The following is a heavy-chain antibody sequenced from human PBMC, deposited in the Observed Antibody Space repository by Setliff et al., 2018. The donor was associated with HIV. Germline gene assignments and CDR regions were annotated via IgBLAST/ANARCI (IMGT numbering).Heavy chain of an antibody. J-gene: IGHJ4*02. V-gene: IGHV4-34*01. CDR1: GGSVRGHY. CDR3: SNWNTTVDADS. D-gene: IGHD1-1*01. Sequence: PSETLSLTCAVYGGSVRGHYWGWFRQPPGKGLEWIGEITPTGDTNYIPSLKSRVAMSLDTSKNQFSLKLRSVTAADTAVYYCSNWNTTVDADSWGQGTLVTVSS. CDR2: ITPTGDT.